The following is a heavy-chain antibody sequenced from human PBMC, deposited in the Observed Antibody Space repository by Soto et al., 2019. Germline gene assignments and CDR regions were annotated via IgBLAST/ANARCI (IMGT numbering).Heavy chain of an antibody. J-gene: IGHJ4*02. CDR1: GFTFTRYS. V-gene: IGHV3-21*06. CDR3: ARESEDLTSNFDY. Sequence: GGSLRLSCAASGFTFTRYSMNWVRQAPGKGLEWVSSISSTTNYIYYGDSMKGRFTISRDNAKNSLYLEMNSLGAEDTTVYYCARESEDLTSNFDYWGQGTLVTVSS. CDR2: ISSTTNYI.